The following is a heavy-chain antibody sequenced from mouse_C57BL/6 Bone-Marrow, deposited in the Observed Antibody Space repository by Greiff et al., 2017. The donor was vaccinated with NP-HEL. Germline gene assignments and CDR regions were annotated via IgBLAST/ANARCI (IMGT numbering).Heavy chain of an antibody. CDR3: ARHLYYAMDY. Sequence: EVQGVESGGGLVQPGGSLKLSCAASGFTFSDYYMYWVRQTPEKRLEWVAYISNGGGSTYYPDTVKGRFTISRDNAKNTLYLQMSRLKSEDTAMYYYARHLYYAMDYWGQGTSVTVSS. CDR1: GFTFSDYY. CDR2: ISNGGGST. J-gene: IGHJ4*01. V-gene: IGHV5-12*01.